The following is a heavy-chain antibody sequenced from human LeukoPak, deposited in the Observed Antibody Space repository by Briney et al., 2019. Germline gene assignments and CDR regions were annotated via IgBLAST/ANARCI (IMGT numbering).Heavy chain of an antibody. CDR3: ATAKFPGYSSGWYGFDP. D-gene: IGHD6-19*01. J-gene: IGHJ5*02. CDR2: FDPKDGET. V-gene: IGHV1-24*01. CDR1: GYTLTELS. Sequence: ASVKVSCKVSGYTLTELSMHWVRQAPGKGLEWMGGFDPKDGETIYAQKFQGRVTMTEDTSTDTAYMELSSLRSEDTAVYYCATAKFPGYSSGWYGFDPWGQGTLVTVSS.